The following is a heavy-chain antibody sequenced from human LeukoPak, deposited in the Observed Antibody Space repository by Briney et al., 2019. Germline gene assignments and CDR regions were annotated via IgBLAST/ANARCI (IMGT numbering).Heavy chain of an antibody. D-gene: IGHD2-2*01. CDR2: INHSGST. CDR3: AGAPAAPRDYYYYYMDV. J-gene: IGHJ6*03. CDR1: GGSFSGYY. V-gene: IGHV4-34*01. Sequence: SETLSLTCAVYGGSFSGYYWSWIRQPPGKGLEWIGEINHSGSTNYNPSLKSRVTISVDTSKNQFSLKLSSVTAADTAVYYCAGAPAAPRDYYYYYMDVWGKGTTVTVSS.